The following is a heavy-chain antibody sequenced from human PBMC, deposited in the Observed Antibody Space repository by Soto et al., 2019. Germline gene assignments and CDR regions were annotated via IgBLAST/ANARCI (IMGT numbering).Heavy chain of an antibody. J-gene: IGHJ4*02. Sequence: SETLSLTCAVSGDSIRSDKWWSWVRQPPGKGLEWIGEVHHSGNSNYNPSLKSRVIISVDKPKNQFSLNLSSVTDVDTAVYYCAKEKLEWELLYVRYWGQGTLVTVSS. V-gene: IGHV4-4*02. D-gene: IGHD1-26*01. CDR2: VHHSGNS. CDR1: GDSIRSDKW. CDR3: AKEKLEWELLYVRY.